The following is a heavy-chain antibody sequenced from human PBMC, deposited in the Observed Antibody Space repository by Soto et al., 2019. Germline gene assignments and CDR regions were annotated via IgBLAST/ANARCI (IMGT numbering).Heavy chain of an antibody. CDR2: IYYSGST. D-gene: IGHD1-26*01. V-gene: IGHV4-59*08. CDR1: GDTISSWY. CDR3: ARRYGSAIDY. J-gene: IGHJ4*02. Sequence: PSETLSLTCTVSGDTISSWYWSWIRQPPGKGLEWIGYIYYSGSTNCNPSLKSRVTISVDTSKNQFSLKLSSVTAADTAVYYCARRYGSAIDYWGQGILVTVS.